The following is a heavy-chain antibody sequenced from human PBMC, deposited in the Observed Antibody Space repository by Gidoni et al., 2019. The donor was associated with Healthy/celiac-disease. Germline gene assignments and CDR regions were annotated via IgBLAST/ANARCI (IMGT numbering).Heavy chain of an antibody. CDR3: TLGRFGELLDY. V-gene: IGHV3-15*01. D-gene: IGHD3-10*01. CDR2: IKSKTDGGTT. Sequence: ELQLVESGGGLVKPGGSLRLSCAASGFTFSNAWMSWVRQAPGKGLEWVGRIKSKTDGGTTDYAAPVKGIFTISRDDSKNTLYLQMNSLKTEDTAVYYCTLGRFGELLDYWGQGTLVTVSS. J-gene: IGHJ4*02. CDR1: GFTFSNAW.